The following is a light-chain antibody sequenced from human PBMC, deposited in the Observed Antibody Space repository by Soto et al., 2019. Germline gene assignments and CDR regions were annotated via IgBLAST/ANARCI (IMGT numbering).Light chain of an antibody. CDR2: GAS. CDR1: QSVSSN. V-gene: IGKV3-15*01. J-gene: IGKJ1*01. CDR3: QQYGSSGT. Sequence: EIWMTQSPATLSVSPGESATLSCRATQSVSSNLAWYQQKHGQAPRLLIYGASTRATGIPARLSGSGSGTEFTLTISRMEPEDFAVYYCQQYGSSGTFGHGTKVDIK.